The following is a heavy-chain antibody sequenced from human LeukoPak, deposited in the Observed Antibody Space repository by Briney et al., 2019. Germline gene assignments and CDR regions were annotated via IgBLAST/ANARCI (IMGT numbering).Heavy chain of an antibody. CDR2: IYYSGST. J-gene: IGHJ4*02. Sequence: SETLSLTCTVSGGSISSYYWSWIRQPPGKGLEWIGYIYYSGSTNYNPSLKSRVTISVDTSKNQFSLKLSSVTAADTAVYYCARSGLWGYFDYWGKGTLVTVSS. CDR3: ARSGLWGYFDY. V-gene: IGHV4-59*01. D-gene: IGHD5-18*01. CDR1: GGSISSYY.